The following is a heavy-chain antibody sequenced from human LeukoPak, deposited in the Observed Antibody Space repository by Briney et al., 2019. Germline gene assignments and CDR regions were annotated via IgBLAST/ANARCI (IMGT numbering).Heavy chain of an antibody. J-gene: IGHJ3*02. Sequence: SQTLSLTCAVSGGSISSGGYSWGWIRQPPGKGLEWIGYIYHSGSTYYNPSLKSRVTISVDRSKNQFSLKLSSVTAADTAVYYCARASIGGDAFDIWGQGTMVTVSS. CDR1: GGSISSGGYS. D-gene: IGHD3-16*01. V-gene: IGHV4-30-2*01. CDR2: IYHSGST. CDR3: ARASIGGDAFDI.